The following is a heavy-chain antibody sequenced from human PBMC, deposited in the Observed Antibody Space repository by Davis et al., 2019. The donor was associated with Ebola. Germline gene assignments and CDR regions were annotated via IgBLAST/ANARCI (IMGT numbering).Heavy chain of an antibody. Sequence: PGGSLRLSCAASGFTFSDYYMSWIRQAPGKGLEWVSYISSSSSYTNYADSVKGRFTISRDSAKNSVYLQMNSLRVEDTAVYYCARDAFRDRYFDYWGQGTLVTVSS. CDR2: ISSSSSYT. D-gene: IGHD1-14*01. CDR1: GFTFSDYY. J-gene: IGHJ4*02. CDR3: ARDAFRDRYFDY. V-gene: IGHV3-11*06.